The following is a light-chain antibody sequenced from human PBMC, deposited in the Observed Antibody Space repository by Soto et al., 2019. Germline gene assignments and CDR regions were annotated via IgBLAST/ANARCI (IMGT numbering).Light chain of an antibody. CDR1: SSDVGGYSY. J-gene: IGLJ1*01. CDR3: SSYTSSSTPYV. CDR2: EVS. V-gene: IGLV2-14*01. Sequence: QSALTQPASVSGSPGQSITISCTGTSSDVGGYSYVSWYHQHPGKAPKLMIYEVSNRSSGVSNRFSGSKSGNTASLTISGLQAEDEADYYCSSYTSSSTPYVFGTGTKLTVL.